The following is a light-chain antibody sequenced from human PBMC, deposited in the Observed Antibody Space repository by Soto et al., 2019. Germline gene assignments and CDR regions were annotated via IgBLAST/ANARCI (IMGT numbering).Light chain of an antibody. J-gene: IGKJ1*01. CDR3: QQYNNWRWT. CDR1: QSVSSN. Sequence: EIGMTQCPATLSVSPGERATLSCRASQSVSSNLAWYQQKPGQAPRLLIYGASTRATGIPARFSGSGSGTEFTLTISSLQSEDFAVYYCQQYNNWRWTFGQGTKVDIK. V-gene: IGKV3-15*01. CDR2: GAS.